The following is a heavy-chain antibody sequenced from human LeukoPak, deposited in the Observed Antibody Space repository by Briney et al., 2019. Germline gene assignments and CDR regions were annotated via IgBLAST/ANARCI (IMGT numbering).Heavy chain of an antibody. CDR1: GYSFNSFW. D-gene: IGHD4-17*01. CDR3: ARLRTYGDYALNY. V-gene: IGHV5-51*01. Sequence: PGESLKISCRGSGYSFNSFWIGWVRQMPGKGVEWMGIIYPGDSDTRYSPSFQGQVAISADKSISTAYLQWSSLKASDSAMYYCARLRTYGDYALNYWGQGTLVTVSS. J-gene: IGHJ4*02. CDR2: IYPGDSDT.